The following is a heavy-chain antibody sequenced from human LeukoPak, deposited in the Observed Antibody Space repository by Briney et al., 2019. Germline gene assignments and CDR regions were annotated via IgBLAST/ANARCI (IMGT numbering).Heavy chain of an antibody. Sequence: GASVKVSCKASGGTFSSYAISWVRQAPGQGLEWMGGIIPIFGTANYAQKSQGRVTITADESTSTAYMELSSLRSEDTAVYYCAGGGKVVRGVYFDYWGQGTLVTVSS. CDR2: IIPIFGTA. CDR1: GGTFSSYA. V-gene: IGHV1-69*13. CDR3: AGGGKVVRGVYFDY. D-gene: IGHD3-10*01. J-gene: IGHJ4*02.